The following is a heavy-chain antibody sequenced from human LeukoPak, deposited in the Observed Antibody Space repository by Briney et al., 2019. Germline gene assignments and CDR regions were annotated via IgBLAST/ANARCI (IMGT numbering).Heavy chain of an antibody. CDR1: GFTFSSYA. D-gene: IGHD5-18*01. CDR2: ITGSSGHT. J-gene: IGHJ4*02. CDR3: AKGSRILDS. V-gene: IGHV3-23*01. Sequence: PGGSLRLSCAASGFTFSSYAMSWVRQATGKGLEWVSSITGSSGHTYFADSVKGRFTISRDNSKNTLYLQMNSLRGEDTAIYYCAKGSRILDSWGQGSVVTVSS.